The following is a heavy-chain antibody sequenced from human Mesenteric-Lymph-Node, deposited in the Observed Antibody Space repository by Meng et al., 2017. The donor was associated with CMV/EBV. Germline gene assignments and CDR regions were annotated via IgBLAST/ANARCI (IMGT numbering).Heavy chain of an antibody. CDR2: ISCSTAI. J-gene: IGHJ4*02. CDR1: GFTFSDSC. Sequence: GESLKISCAASGFTFSDSCLNWVRQTPGKGLDWVSSISCSTAIYYADSVKGRFTISRDNSKKMVFLQMDSLRPEDTAVYQCATPNSISASGPPDIWGQGTLVTVSS. V-gene: IGHV3-69-1*02. D-gene: IGHD6-13*01. CDR3: ATPNSISASGPPDI.